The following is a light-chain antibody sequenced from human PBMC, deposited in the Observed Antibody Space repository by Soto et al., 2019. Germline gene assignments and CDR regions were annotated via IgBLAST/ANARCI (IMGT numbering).Light chain of an antibody. CDR2: GAS. Sequence: ETVLTQSPGTLFFSSGEKATLSSQASQSVGNSHVAWYQQRRGLPPRLLIYGASNRATGIPDRFSGSGSGADFTLTISRLEPEDFAVYFCQQYGNSPPGTFGQGTRLEIK. V-gene: IGKV3-20*01. CDR1: QSVGNSH. J-gene: IGKJ5*01. CDR3: QQYGNSPPGT.